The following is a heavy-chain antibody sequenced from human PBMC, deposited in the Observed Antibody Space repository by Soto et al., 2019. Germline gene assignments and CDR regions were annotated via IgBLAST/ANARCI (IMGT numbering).Heavy chain of an antibody. CDR2: IRKKTNSYTT. V-gene: IGHV3-72*01. J-gene: IGHJ4*02. Sequence: PGGSQRLSCAASGLTFSDRYMDWVRQAPGKGLEWVGRIRKKTNSYTTEYAASVKGRFIISRDDSTNSLYLQMSSLKTEHTAVYYCTTVTTVDYYFDYWGQGTLVTVSS. CDR3: TTVTTVDYYFDY. D-gene: IGHD4-17*01. CDR1: GLTFSDRY.